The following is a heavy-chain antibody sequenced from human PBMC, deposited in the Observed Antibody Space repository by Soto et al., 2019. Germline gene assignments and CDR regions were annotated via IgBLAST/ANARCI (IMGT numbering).Heavy chain of an antibody. CDR2: ISAYNGNT. D-gene: IGHD2-15*01. Sequence: ASVKVSCKASGYTFTSYGISWVRQAPGQGLGWMGWISAYNGNTNYAQKLQCRVTMTTDTSTSTAYIALRSLRSGDTAVYYCARADGGKLQYWGQGSLVTVSS. CDR1: GYTFTSYG. V-gene: IGHV1-18*01. J-gene: IGHJ4*02. CDR3: ARADGGKLQY.